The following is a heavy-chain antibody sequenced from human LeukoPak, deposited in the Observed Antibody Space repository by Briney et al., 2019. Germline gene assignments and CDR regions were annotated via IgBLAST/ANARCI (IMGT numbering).Heavy chain of an antibody. J-gene: IGHJ4*02. CDR3: ARDRVMITFGGFIGY. V-gene: IGHV3-21*01. CDR1: GFTFSSYS. CDR2: ISSSSSYI. D-gene: IGHD3-16*01. Sequence: GGSLRLSCAASGFTFSSYSMNWVRQAPGKGLEWVSSISSSSSYIYYADSVKGRFTISRDNAKNSLYLQMNSLRAEDTAVYYCARDRVMITFGGFIGYWGQGTLVTVSS.